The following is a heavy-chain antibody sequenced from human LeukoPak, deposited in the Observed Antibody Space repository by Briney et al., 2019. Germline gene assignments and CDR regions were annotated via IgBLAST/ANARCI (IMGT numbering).Heavy chain of an antibody. CDR3: VRAVGPVGGYDSP. CDR1: GGSFSSYY. D-gene: IGHD5-12*01. J-gene: IGHJ5*02. CDR2: IYYSGST. Sequence: SETLSLTCTVSGGSFSSYYWSWIRQPPGKGLEWIGYIYYSGSTNYNPSLKSRVTISLGTSKNQFSLKLSSVTAADTAVYYCVRAVGPVGGYDSPWGRGTLVTVSS. V-gene: IGHV4-59*01.